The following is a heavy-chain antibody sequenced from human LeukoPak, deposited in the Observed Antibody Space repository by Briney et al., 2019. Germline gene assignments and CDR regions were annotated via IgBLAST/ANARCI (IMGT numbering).Heavy chain of an antibody. CDR1: GYSLTTYW. Sequence: AESLKISCKGSGYSLTTYWIGWVRQMPGKGLEWMGSIYPGDSDTRYSPSFQGQVTISADKSISTAYLQWSSLKASDTATYYCARRAIHYYGMDVWGQGTTVTVSS. V-gene: IGHV5-51*01. CDR2: IYPGDSDT. J-gene: IGHJ6*02. CDR3: ARRAIHYYGMDV.